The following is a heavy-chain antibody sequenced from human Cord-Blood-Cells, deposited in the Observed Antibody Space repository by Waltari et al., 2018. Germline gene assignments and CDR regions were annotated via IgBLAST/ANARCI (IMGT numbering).Heavy chain of an antibody. J-gene: IGHJ3*02. Sequence: QLQLQESGPGLVKPSVTLSLTCPVSGGSISSSSSYWGWIRQPPGKGLEWIGSIYYRGTTYYNPSLKSRVTISVDTSKNQFSLKLSSVTAADTAVYYCARRIQLWLDAFDIWGQGTMVTVSS. V-gene: IGHV4-39*01. CDR1: GGSISSSSSY. CDR2: IYYRGTT. D-gene: IGHD5-18*01. CDR3: ARRIQLWLDAFDI.